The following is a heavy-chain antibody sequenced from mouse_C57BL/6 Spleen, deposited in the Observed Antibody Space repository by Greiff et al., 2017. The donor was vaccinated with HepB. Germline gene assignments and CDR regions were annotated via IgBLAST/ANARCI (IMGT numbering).Heavy chain of an antibody. V-gene: IGHV1-53*01. D-gene: IGHD1-1*01. CDR1: GYTFTSYW. CDR2: INPSNGGT. Sequence: VQLQQPGTELVKPGASVKLSCKASGYTFTSYWMHWVKQRPGQGLEWIGNINPSNGGTNYNEKFKSKATLTVDKSSSTAYMQLSSLTSEDSAVYYCARDRHTTVVATDYFDYWGQGTTLTVSS. J-gene: IGHJ2*01. CDR3: ARDRHTTVVATDYFDY.